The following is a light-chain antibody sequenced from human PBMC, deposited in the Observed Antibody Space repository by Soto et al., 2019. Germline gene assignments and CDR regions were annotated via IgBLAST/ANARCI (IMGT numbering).Light chain of an antibody. CDR3: QQYNNWPGT. Sequence: EIVMTQSPATLSVSPGERATLSCRASQSVSSNIAWYQQKPGQPPRLLIYGASTRATGIPARFSGSGSGTEFTLTISSLQSEDFTVYFCQQYNNWPGTFGQGTKVDIK. CDR2: GAS. J-gene: IGKJ1*01. CDR1: QSVSSN. V-gene: IGKV3-15*01.